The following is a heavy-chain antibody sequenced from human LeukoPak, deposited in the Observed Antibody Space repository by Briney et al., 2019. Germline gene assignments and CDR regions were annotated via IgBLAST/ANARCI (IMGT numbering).Heavy chain of an antibody. J-gene: IGHJ2*01. V-gene: IGHV4-59*12. D-gene: IGHD3-22*01. CDR3: ASLVVGYYYDSSGSYHDGWYFDL. Sequence: PSETLSLACTASGGSISSYYWSWIGQPPGKGLEWIWYIYYSGSTNYNPSLKSRVTVSVDKSKNPFSLKLSSVTAADTAVYYCASLVVGYYYDSSGSYHDGWYFDLWRRGTLVTVSS. CDR2: IYYSGST. CDR1: GGSISSYY.